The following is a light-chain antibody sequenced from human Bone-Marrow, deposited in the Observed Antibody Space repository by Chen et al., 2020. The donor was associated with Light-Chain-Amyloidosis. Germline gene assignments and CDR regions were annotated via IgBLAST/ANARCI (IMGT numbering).Light chain of an antibody. CDR2: RAP. CDR3: QQYNNWPPYT. J-gene: IGKJ2*01. CDR1: QSINSD. V-gene: IGKV3-15*01. Sequence: EIVMTQSPATLSVSPGERVTLSCRASQSINSDLAWYQQKPGQAPRLLIYRAPIRATGIPARFSGSGSGTEFTLTISSLQSEDFAVYYCQQYNNWPPYTFGQGTKLEIK.